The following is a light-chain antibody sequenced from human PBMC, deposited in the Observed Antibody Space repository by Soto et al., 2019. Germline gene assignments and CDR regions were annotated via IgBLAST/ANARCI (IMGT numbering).Light chain of an antibody. CDR2: GAS. CDR1: QSVNAN. V-gene: IGKV3-15*01. J-gene: IGKJ1*01. CDR3: QQYNTSLWT. Sequence: EVVMTQSPATLSVSPGERATLSCRASQSVNANLAWYQQKPGQAPRLLIHGASNRATGIPARFSGSGFGTELILTISRLQSEDFAVYYCQQYNTSLWTFGQVTKV.